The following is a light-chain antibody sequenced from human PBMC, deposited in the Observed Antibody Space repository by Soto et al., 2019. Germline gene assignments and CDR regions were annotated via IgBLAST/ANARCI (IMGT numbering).Light chain of an antibody. J-gene: IGLJ2*01. CDR1: SSDVGGYDY. CDR2: EVI. CDR3: SSYTTRSALV. Sequence: QSALTQSASVSGSPGQSITIPCTGTSSDVGGYDYVSWYQQHPGKVPKLIIYEVIKRPSGVSHRFSGSKSGNTASLTISGLQTEDEADYSCSSYTTRSALVFGGGTKLTV. V-gene: IGLV2-14*01.